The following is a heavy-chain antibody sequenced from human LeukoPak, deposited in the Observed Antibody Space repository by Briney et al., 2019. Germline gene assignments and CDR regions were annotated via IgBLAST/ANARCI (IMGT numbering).Heavy chain of an antibody. V-gene: IGHV5-51*01. CDR2: IYPGDSDT. D-gene: IGHD1-26*01. Sequence: GESLKISCKGSGYSFTSYWIGWVRQMPGKGLEWVGSIYPGDSDTRYSPSFQGQVTISADKSISTAYLQWSSLKASDTAMYYCARLPGQVGATIRDWFDPWGQGTLVTVSS. CDR1: GYSFTSYW. J-gene: IGHJ5*02. CDR3: ARLPGQVGATIRDWFDP.